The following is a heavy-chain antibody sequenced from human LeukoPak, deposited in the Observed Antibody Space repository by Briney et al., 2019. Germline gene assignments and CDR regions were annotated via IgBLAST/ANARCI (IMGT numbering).Heavy chain of an antibody. V-gene: IGHV3-43D*03. CDR1: GFTFDDYA. Sequence: GGSLRPSCTASGFTFDDYAMHWVRQPPGKGLEWVSLISWNGGSTYYADSVKGRFTISRDNSINSLYLQTNSLGLEDTALYYCAKGTSIVSTSAPLDYWGQGTLVTVSS. CDR2: ISWNGGST. CDR3: AKGTSIVSTSAPLDY. D-gene: IGHD5/OR15-5a*01. J-gene: IGHJ4*02.